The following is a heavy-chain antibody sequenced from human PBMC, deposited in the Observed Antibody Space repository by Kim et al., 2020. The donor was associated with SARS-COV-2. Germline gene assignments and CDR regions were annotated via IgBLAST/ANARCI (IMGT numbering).Heavy chain of an antibody. J-gene: IGHJ6*02. D-gene: IGHD5-18*01. Sequence: SETLSLTCAVYGGSFSGYYWSWIRQPPGKGLEWIGEINHSGSTNYNPSLKSRVTISVDTSKNQFSLKLSSVTAADTAVYYCARGPVYSYGLGYYYGMDVWGQGTTVTVSS. CDR1: GGSFSGYY. V-gene: IGHV4-34*01. CDR3: ARGPVYSYGLGYYYGMDV. CDR2: INHSGST.